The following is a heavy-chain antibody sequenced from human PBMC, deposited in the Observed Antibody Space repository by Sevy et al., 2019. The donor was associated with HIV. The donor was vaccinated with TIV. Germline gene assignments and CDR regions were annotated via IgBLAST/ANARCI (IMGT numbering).Heavy chain of an antibody. CDR3: AREGQLWFVYYFDN. D-gene: IGHD3-10*01. CDR2: ISYDGSNK. CDR1: GFTFRNYA. Sequence: WRSLRLSCTASGFTFRNYAMNWVRQAPGKGLERVALISYDGSNKYYADSVRGRFAISRDNSKNTLYLQMNSLRPEDTAIYYCAREGQLWFVYYFDNWGQGTLVTVSS. V-gene: IGHV3-30*09. J-gene: IGHJ4*02.